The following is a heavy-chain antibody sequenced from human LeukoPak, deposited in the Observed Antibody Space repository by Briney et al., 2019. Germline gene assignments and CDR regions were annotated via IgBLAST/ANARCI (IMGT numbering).Heavy chain of an antibody. CDR2: IYYSGST. V-gene: IGHV4-31*03. CDR3: ARGVGDYYGSSGYYDFDY. J-gene: IGHJ4*02. D-gene: IGHD3-22*01. CDR1: GGSISNGDHY. Sequence: SETLSLTCTVSGGSISNGDHYWSWIRQHPGKGLEWIGHIYYSGSTYYNPSLKSRGIISVETSKNQFSLKLSSVTAADTAVYYCARGVGDYYGSSGYYDFDYWGQGTLVTVSS.